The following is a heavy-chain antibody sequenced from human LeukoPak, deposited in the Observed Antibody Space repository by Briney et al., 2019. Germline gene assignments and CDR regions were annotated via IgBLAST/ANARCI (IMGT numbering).Heavy chain of an antibody. CDR2: MNPNSGNT. CDR3: ARGGYGNYYYYMDV. V-gene: IGHV1-8*03. Sequence: ASVKVSCKASGYTFTSYDINWVRQATGQGLEWMGWMNPNSGNTGYAQKFQGRVTITRNTSISTAYMELSSLRSEDTAVYYCARGGYGNYYYYMDVWGKGTTVTVSS. J-gene: IGHJ6*03. CDR1: GYTFTSYD. D-gene: IGHD5-12*01.